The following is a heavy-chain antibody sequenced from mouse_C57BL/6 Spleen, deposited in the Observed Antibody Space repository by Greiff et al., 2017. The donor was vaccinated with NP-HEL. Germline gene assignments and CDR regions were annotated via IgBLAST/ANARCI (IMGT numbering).Heavy chain of an antibody. V-gene: IGHV1-64*01. Sequence: VQLQQSGAELVKPGASVKLSCKASGYTFTSYWMHWVKQRPGQGLEWIGMIHPNSGSTNYNEKFKSKATLTVDKSSSTAYMQLSSLTSEDSAVYYCARWFPYYAMDYWGQGTSVTVSS. CDR2: IHPNSGST. CDR3: ARWFPYYAMDY. CDR1: GYTFTSYW. J-gene: IGHJ4*01. D-gene: IGHD2-2*01.